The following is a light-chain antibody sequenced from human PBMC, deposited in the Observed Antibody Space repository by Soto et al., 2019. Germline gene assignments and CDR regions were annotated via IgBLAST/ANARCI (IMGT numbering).Light chain of an antibody. V-gene: IGKV4-1*01. CDR1: QSVLYNSNNKNY. J-gene: IGKJ5*01. Sequence: DIVMTQSPDSLAVSLGERATINCKSSQSVLYNSNNKNYLAWYQQKPGQPPKLFIYWASTRRSGVPDRFSGSGSGTDFTLTISSLQAEDVAVYYCQQYYSTPLTFGQGTRLEIK. CDR2: WAS. CDR3: QQYYSTPLT.